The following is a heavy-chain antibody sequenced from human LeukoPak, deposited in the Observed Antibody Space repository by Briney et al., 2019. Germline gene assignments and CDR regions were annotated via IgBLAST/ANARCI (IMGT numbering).Heavy chain of an antibody. V-gene: IGHV3-30-3*01. Sequence: PGGSLRLSCAASGFTFSSYWMNWVRQAPGKGLEWVAVISYDGSNKYYADSVKGRFTISRDNSKNTLYLQMNSLRAEDTAVYYCARDQDDSSGYYSLYYYYGMDVWGQGTTVTVSS. CDR2: ISYDGSNK. CDR1: GFTFSSYW. J-gene: IGHJ6*02. D-gene: IGHD3-22*01. CDR3: ARDQDDSSGYYSLYYYYGMDV.